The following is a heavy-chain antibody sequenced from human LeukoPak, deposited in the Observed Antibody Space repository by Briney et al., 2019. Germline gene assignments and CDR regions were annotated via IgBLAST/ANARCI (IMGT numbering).Heavy chain of an antibody. Sequence: GGSLRLSCAASGFAFSRYWMTWGRQAPGKGLEWVANIKEDGSDKYYVDSVMGRFTISRDTAKNSLYLQMNSLRVEDTAVYFCARHLNWAFDYWGQGIPVTVSS. V-gene: IGHV3-7*01. J-gene: IGHJ4*02. CDR1: GFAFSRYW. CDR3: ARHLNWAFDY. D-gene: IGHD7-27*01. CDR2: IKEDGSDK.